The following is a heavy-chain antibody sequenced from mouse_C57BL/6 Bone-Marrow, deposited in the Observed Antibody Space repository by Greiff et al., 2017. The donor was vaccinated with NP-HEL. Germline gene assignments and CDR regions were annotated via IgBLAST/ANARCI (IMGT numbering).Heavy chain of an antibody. Sequence: EVQRVESGAELVRPGASVKLSCTASGFNIKDDYMHWVKQRPEQGLEWIGWIDPENGDTEYASKFQGKATITADTSSNTAYLQLSSLTSEDTAVYYCTTIITTAPDYWGQGTTLTVSS. V-gene: IGHV14-4*01. CDR3: TTIITTAPDY. CDR1: GFNIKDDY. J-gene: IGHJ2*01. CDR2: IDPENGDT. D-gene: IGHD1-1*01.